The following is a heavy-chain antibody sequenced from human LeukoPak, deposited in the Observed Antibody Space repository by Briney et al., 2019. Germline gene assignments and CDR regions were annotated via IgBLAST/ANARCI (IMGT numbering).Heavy chain of an antibody. J-gene: IGHJ4*02. Sequence: SETLSLTCAVYGGSFSGYYWSWIRQPPGKGLEWIGEINHSGSTNYNPSLKSRVTISVDTSKNQFSLKLSSATAADTAVYYCARFYGLGYFDYWGQGTLVTVSS. V-gene: IGHV4-34*01. CDR2: INHSGST. D-gene: IGHD4-17*01. CDR3: ARFYGLGYFDY. CDR1: GGSFSGYY.